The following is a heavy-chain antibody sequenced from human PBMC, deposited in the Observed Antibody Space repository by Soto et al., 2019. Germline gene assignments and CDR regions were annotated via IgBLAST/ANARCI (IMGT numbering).Heavy chain of an antibody. CDR1: GYRVETYA. D-gene: IGHD1-26*01. Sequence: QVQLVQSGAEVKKPGASVKVSCKASGYRVETYAMTWVRQAPGQGLEWMGWISAYSVDTYSAQKFQDRLPMTKDTSPGTAYMELRSLTSDDTAVYYCARGHGAIRGALDVWGQGTTGTVSS. CDR2: ISAYSVDT. CDR3: ARGHGAIRGALDV. J-gene: IGHJ6*02. V-gene: IGHV1-18*01.